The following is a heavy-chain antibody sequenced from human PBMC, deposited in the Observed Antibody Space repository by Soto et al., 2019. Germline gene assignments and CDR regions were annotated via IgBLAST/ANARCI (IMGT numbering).Heavy chain of an antibody. Sequence: GGSLRLSCAASGFTFSSYWMSWVRQAPGKGLEWVANIKQEGSEKYYVDSVKGRLTISRDNAKNSLYLQMNSLRAEDTAVYYCARDPGRYSSSWYDYWGQGTLVTVSS. CDR3: ARDPGRYSSSWYDY. CDR1: GFTFSSYW. CDR2: IKQEGSEK. V-gene: IGHV3-7*01. J-gene: IGHJ4*02. D-gene: IGHD6-13*01.